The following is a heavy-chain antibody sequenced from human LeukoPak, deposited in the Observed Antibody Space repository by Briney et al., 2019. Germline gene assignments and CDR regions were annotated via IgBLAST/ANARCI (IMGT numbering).Heavy chain of an antibody. D-gene: IGHD1-26*01. J-gene: IGHJ1*01. CDR3: AKDYSGSYQYFQH. CDR1: GFTLSNYG. V-gene: IGHV3-33*03. CDR2: IWYDGSNK. Sequence: GGSLRLSCAASGFTLSNYGMHWVRQAPGKGLEWVALIWYDGSNKFYADSVKGRFTISRDNSRGTLYLQMSSLRAEDTAMYYCAKDYSGSYQYFQHWGQGTLVTVSA.